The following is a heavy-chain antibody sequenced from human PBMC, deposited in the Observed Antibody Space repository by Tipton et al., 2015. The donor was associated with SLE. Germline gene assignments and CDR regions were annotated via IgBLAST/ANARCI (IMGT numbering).Heavy chain of an antibody. D-gene: IGHD2-2*01. CDR1: GGTFSSYA. CDR2: ISAYNGNT. CDR3: ARGGGNDCSSTSCYPYYYYMDV. J-gene: IGHJ6*03. V-gene: IGHV1-18*01. Sequence: QVQLVQSGAEVKKPGSSVKVSCKASGGTFSSYAISWVRQAPGQGLEWMGWISAYNGNTNYAQKLQGRVTMTTDTSTSTAYMELRSLRSDDTAVYYCARGGGNDCSSTSCYPYYYYMDVWGKGTTVTVSS.